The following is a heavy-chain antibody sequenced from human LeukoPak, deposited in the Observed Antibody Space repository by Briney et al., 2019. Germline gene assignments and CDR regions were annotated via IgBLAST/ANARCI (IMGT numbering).Heavy chain of an antibody. D-gene: IGHD4-17*01. CDR1: GFTFSSYW. J-gene: IGHJ6*03. V-gene: IGHV3-7*01. CDR2: INQDGSEK. CDR3: ARGRTTVITQRYYYYYMDV. Sequence: PSGGSLRLSCAASGFTFSSYWMSWVRQAPGEGREWVANINQDGSEKYYVDSVKGRFTISRDNAKNSLYLQMNSLRAEDTAVYYCARGRTTVITQRYYYYYMDVWGKGTTVTVSS.